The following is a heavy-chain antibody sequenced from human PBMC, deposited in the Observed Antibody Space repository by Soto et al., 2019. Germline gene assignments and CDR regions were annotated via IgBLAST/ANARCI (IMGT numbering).Heavy chain of an antibody. CDR3: ARGGGEDAFDI. J-gene: IGHJ3*02. CDR1: GFTFSSYS. Sequence: EVQLVESGGGLVKPGGSLRLSCAASGFTFSSYSMNWVRQAPGKGLEWVSSISSSSSYIYYADSVKGRFTISRDNTKNSLYLQMNSLRADDTAVYYWARGGGEDAFDIWGQETIVTVSS. V-gene: IGHV3-21*01. CDR2: ISSSSSYI.